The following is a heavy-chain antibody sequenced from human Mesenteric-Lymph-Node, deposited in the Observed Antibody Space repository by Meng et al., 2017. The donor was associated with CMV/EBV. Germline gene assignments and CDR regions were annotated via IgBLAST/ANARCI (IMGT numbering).Heavy chain of an antibody. Sequence: GESLKISCAASGFTFSSYEMNWVRQAPGKGLEWVSYISSSGSTIYYADSVKGRFTISRDNAKNSLYLQMNSLRVEDTAVYYCARGDYSGWSPDFINYGMDVWGQGTTVTVSS. CDR1: GFTFSSYE. J-gene: IGHJ6*02. CDR2: ISSSGSTI. V-gene: IGHV3-48*03. CDR3: ARGDYSGWSPDFINYGMDV. D-gene: IGHD6-19*01.